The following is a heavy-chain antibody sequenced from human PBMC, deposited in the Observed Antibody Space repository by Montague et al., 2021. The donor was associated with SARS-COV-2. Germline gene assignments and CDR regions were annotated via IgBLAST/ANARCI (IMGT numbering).Heavy chain of an antibody. Sequence: SETLSLTCTVSGGSISSYYWSWIRQPPGKGLEWIGYIYYSGSTNYNPSLKSRVTISVDTSKNQFSLKLSSVTAVDTAVYYCARASLGYCSGGRCYVGFDPWGQGTLATVSS. CDR1: GGSISSYY. CDR2: IYYSGST. J-gene: IGHJ5*02. V-gene: IGHV4-59*01. D-gene: IGHD2-15*01. CDR3: ARASLGYCSGGRCYVGFDP.